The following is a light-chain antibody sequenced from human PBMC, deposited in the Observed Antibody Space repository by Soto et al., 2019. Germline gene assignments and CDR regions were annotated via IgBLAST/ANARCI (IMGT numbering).Light chain of an antibody. Sequence: DIQMTQSPSTLSASVGDRVTITCRASQSVGSWLAWYQQKPGKAPKLLIYKASSLESGVPSRFSGSGSGTEFSLTISSLQPDDLASYHCQQYGSSSPWTFGQGTKVEIK. CDR2: KAS. CDR1: QSVGSW. J-gene: IGKJ1*01. V-gene: IGKV1-5*03. CDR3: QQYGSSSPWT.